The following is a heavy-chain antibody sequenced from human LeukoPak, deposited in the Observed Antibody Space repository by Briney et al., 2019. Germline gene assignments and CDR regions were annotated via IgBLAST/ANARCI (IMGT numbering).Heavy chain of an antibody. CDR3: AKYSGDYFGDY. CDR2: ISSPSSTI. D-gene: IGHD1-26*01. V-gene: IGHV3-48*01. Sequence: GGSLRLSCAASGFTFSSYAMHWVRQAPGKGLEWVSYISSPSSTIYYADSVKGRFTISRDNAKSSLYLQMNSLRVEDTAIYYCAKYSGDYFGDYWGQGNLVTVSS. CDR1: GFTFSSYA. J-gene: IGHJ4*02.